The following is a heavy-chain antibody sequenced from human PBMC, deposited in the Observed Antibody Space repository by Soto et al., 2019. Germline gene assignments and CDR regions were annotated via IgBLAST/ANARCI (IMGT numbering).Heavy chain of an antibody. D-gene: IGHD2-2*01. J-gene: IGHJ4*02. CDR2: ISGGGCSP. CDR1: GFTFSTYT. CDR3: AKARCSTTNCYVPDY. V-gene: IGHV3-23*01. Sequence: EVQLLESGGGLVQPGGSLRLSCAASGFTFSTYTMSWVRQAPGKGLEWVSVISGGGCSPSYADSVQGRFTISRDNPKNTLYIQMSSLRVADTAMYYCAKARCSTTNCYVPDYWGQGTLVTVSS.